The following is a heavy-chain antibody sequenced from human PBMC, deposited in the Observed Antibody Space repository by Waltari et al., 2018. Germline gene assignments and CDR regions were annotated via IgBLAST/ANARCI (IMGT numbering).Heavy chain of an antibody. Sequence: QVQLQQWGAGLLKPSETLSLTCAVYGGSFSGYCWSWIRQPPGKGLEWIGEINHSGSTNYNPSLKSRVTISVDTSKNQFSLKLSSVAAADTAVYYCARLMGFVWGSPWGMDVWGQGTTVTVSS. J-gene: IGHJ6*02. CDR2: INHSGST. CDR1: GGSFSGYC. V-gene: IGHV4-34*01. CDR3: ARLMGFVWGSPWGMDV. D-gene: IGHD3-16*01.